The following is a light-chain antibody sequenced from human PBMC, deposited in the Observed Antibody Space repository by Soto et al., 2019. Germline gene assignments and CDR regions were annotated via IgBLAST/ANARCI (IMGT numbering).Light chain of an antibody. CDR3: SSYEGSNNLV. V-gene: IGLV2-8*01. CDR1: SSDVGGYNY. Sequence: QSALTQPPSASGSPGQSVTISCTGTSSDVGGYNYVSWYQQHPGKAPKLMIYEVSKRPSGVPDRFSGSESGNTASLTVSGLQAEDEADYYCSSYEGSNNLVFGGGTKLTVL. CDR2: EVS. J-gene: IGLJ2*01.